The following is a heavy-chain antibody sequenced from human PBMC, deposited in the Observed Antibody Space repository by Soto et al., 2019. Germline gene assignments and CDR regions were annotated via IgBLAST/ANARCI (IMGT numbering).Heavy chain of an antibody. CDR2: IYPGDSDT. D-gene: IGHD6-13*01. J-gene: IGHJ6*02. Sequence: GESVNISCKGSGYSFTSYLIGWVRQMPGKGLEWMGIIYPGDSDTRYSPSFQGQVTISADKSISTAYLQWSSLKASDTAMYYCARPSSSWYPYYYYGMDVWGQGTTVTVSS. CDR3: ARPSSSWYPYYYYGMDV. CDR1: GYSFTSYL. V-gene: IGHV5-51*01.